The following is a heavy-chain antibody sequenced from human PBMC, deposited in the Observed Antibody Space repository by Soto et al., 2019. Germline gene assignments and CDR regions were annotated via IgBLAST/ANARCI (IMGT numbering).Heavy chain of an antibody. V-gene: IGHV3-53*01. CDR3: ARDYGDYHNWFDP. J-gene: IGHJ5*02. CDR2: IYSGGST. D-gene: IGHD4-17*01. Sequence: GGSLRLSCAASGFTVSSNYMSWVRQAPGKGLEWVSVIYSGGSTYYADSVKGRFTISRDNSKNTLYLQMYSLRAEDTAVYYCARDYGDYHNWFDPWGQGTLVTVSS. CDR1: GFTVSSNY.